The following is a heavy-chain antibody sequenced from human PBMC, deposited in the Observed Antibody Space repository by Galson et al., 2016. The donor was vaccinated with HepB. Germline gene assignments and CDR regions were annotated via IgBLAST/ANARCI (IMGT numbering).Heavy chain of an antibody. V-gene: IGHV3-73*01. D-gene: IGHD6-13*01. CDR3: ICWGCIAATGRDY. Sequence: SLRLSCAASGFTFSGSAMHWVRQASGKGLEWIGRIRTKPYSYTTTYAASVKGRFSISRDDSKNTAYLHMNRLKTEDTAVYYCICWGCIAATGRDYWGQGTLVTVSS. CDR1: GFTFSGSA. CDR2: IRTKPYSYTT. J-gene: IGHJ4*02.